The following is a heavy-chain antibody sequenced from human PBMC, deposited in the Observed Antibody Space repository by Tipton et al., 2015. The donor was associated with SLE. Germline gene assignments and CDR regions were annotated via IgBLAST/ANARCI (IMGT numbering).Heavy chain of an antibody. D-gene: IGHD1-26*01. Sequence: QLVQSGPEVKKPGAPVKVSCKASGYTFTSYGISWVRQAPGQGLERMGWSSAYNGNTNYAQKLQGRVTMTTDTSTSTAYMELRSLGSDDTAVYYCARTSMSGSYIYFDYWGQGTLVTVSS. CDR3: ARTSMSGSYIYFDY. V-gene: IGHV1-18*01. CDR1: GYTFTSYG. CDR2: SSAYNGNT. J-gene: IGHJ4*02.